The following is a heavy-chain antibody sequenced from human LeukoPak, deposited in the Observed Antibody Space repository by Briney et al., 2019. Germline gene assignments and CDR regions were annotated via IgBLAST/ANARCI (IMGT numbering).Heavy chain of an antibody. V-gene: IGHV1-2*02. CDR1: GFTLTGYL. J-gene: IGHJ5*02. Sequence: GASVKVSCKASGFTLTGYLMHWVRQAPGQGLERMGWINPNSGGTNYAQKFRGRVIMTRDTSISTVYMELTGLRFDDTAIYYCARDGAVYNDFWSGDNWFDPWGQGTLVTVS. CDR3: ARDGAVYNDFWSGDNWFDP. D-gene: IGHD3-3*01. CDR2: INPNSGGT.